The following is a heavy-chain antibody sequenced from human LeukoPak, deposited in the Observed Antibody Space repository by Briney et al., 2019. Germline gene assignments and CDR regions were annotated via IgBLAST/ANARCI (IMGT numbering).Heavy chain of an antibody. CDR3: ARASDYGDYVFDH. CDR2: INPSGGST. CDR1: GYTFSTYY. V-gene: IGHV1-46*01. J-gene: IGHJ4*02. Sequence: ASVKVTCMASGYTFSTYYIHWVRQAPGQGLEWMGIINPSGGSTSYAQKFQGRVTMTRDTSTSTVYMELTSLRSEDTAVFYCARASDYGDYVFDHWGQGTVITVSS. D-gene: IGHD4-17*01.